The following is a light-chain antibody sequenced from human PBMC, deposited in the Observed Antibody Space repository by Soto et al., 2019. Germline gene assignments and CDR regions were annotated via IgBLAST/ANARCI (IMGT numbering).Light chain of an antibody. CDR2: SNN. CDR3: AAWDARLNGVV. CDR1: SSNIGSNT. Sequence: QSVLTQPPSASGTPGQRVTISCSGSSSNIGSNTVNWYQELPGTAPKLLIYSNNQRPSGVPDRFSGSKSGTSVSLAISGLQSEEEADYYCAAWDARLNGVVLGGGTKQTVL. J-gene: IGLJ3*02. V-gene: IGLV1-44*01.